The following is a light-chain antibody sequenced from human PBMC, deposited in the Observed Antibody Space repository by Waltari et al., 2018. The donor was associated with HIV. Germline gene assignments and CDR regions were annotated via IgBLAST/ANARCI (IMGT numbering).Light chain of an antibody. Sequence: QLVLTQSPSASAFLGASVQITCTLTGGLSSYSIAWHQHQPEKGPRYLMKLKSDGSHNREAEIPDRFSASNSGADHHLTISSLQSEDEGYYYCQTWDTGPVFGGGTKLTVL. CDR3: QTWDTGPV. CDR1: GGLSSYS. V-gene: IGLV4-69*01. J-gene: IGLJ3*02. CDR2: LKSDGSH.